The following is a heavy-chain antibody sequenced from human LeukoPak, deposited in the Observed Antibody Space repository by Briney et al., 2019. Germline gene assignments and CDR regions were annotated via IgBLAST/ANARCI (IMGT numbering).Heavy chain of an antibody. V-gene: IGHV3-74*01. J-gene: IGHJ5*02. Sequence: GGSLRLSCAASGFTFSSYWMHWVRQAPGKGLVWVSRINSDGSSTSYADSVEGRFTISRDNAKNTLYLQMNSLRAEDTAVYYCARDRYSSSWYQATWGQGTLVTVSS. CDR3: ARDRYSSSWYQAT. D-gene: IGHD6-13*01. CDR1: GFTFSSYW. CDR2: INSDGSST.